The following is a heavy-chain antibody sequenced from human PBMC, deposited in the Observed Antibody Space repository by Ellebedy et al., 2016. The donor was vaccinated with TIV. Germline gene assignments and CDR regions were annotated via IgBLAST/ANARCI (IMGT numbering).Heavy chain of an antibody. CDR3: TRGGTKGKNNWFDP. Sequence: AASVKVSCKASGYTFATYDVTWVRQATGQGLEWMGWMSPDTGKTGCAQKFQGRVTMTRNTSISTAYLELNSLTSEDTAVYYCTRGGTKGKNNWFDPWGQGTLVIVSS. CDR1: GYTFATYD. CDR2: MSPDTGKT. V-gene: IGHV1-8*02. D-gene: IGHD3-10*01. J-gene: IGHJ5*02.